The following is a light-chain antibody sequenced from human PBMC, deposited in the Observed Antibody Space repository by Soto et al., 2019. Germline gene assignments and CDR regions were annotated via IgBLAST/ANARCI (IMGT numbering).Light chain of an antibody. J-gene: IGKJ1*01. V-gene: IGKV3-15*01. CDR2: GAS. CDR1: QSVSSN. Sequence: EIVMTQSPATLSVSPGERATLSCRASQSVSSNFAWYQQKPGQAPRLLIYGASTRATGIPARFRGSGSGTDFTLTISSFYFEDFAVFCGQQYINGPTWTCGQGTRVDIK. CDR3: QQYINGPTWT.